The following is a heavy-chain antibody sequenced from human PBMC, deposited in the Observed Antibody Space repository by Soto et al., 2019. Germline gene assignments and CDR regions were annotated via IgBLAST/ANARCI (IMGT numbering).Heavy chain of an antibody. V-gene: IGHV3-73*01. D-gene: IGHD2-21*02. J-gene: IGHJ6*02. CDR2: IRSKANSYAT. CDR1: GFTFSGSA. CDR3: TSQGDNEGYYYYGMDV. Sequence: GGSLRLSCAASGFTFSGSAMHWVRQASGKGLEWVGRIRSKANSYATAYAASVKGRFTISRDDSKNTAYLQMNSLKTEDTAVYYCTSQGDNEGYYYYGMDVWGQGTTVTVSS.